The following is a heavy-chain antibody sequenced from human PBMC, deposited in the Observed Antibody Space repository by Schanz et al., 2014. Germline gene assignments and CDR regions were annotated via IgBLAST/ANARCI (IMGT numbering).Heavy chain of an antibody. CDR3: AKHVRSLTGNDY. V-gene: IGHV1-69*04. J-gene: IGHJ4*02. CDR2: IIPILGIA. D-gene: IGHD3-9*01. CDR1: GYNFNRHD. Sequence: QVQLVQSGPEVKKPGASVRLSCKASGYNFNRHDISWVRQAPGQGLEWMGRIIPILGIANYAQKFQGRVTITADKSTFTAYMDVNSLRAEDTAVYYCAKHVRSLTGNDYWGQGTLVTVSS.